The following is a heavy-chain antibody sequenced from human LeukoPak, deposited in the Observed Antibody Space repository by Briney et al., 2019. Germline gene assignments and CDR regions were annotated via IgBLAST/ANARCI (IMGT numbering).Heavy chain of an antibody. V-gene: IGHV3-9*01. CDR3: AKDMGYCSSTGCYTEPNYYYYGMDV. Sequence: GRSLRLSCAASGFTLDDYAMHWVRQAPGQGLVRVSGISRSSGSIGYADSVKGRFTISRDNAKDSLSLQMNSLRAEDTALYYCAKDMGYCSSTGCYTEPNYYYYGMDVWGQGTTVTVSS. J-gene: IGHJ6*02. CDR2: ISRSSGSI. D-gene: IGHD2-2*02. CDR1: GFTLDDYA.